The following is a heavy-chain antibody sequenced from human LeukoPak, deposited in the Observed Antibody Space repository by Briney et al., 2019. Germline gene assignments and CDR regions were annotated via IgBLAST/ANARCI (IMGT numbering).Heavy chain of an antibody. CDR3: ARDPLPQFYNWFDP. CDR2: IIPIFGTA. V-gene: IGHV1-69*13. J-gene: IGHJ5*02. CDR1: GGTFSSYA. Sequence: SVKVSCKASGGTFSSYAISWVRQAPGQGLEWMGGIIPIFGTANYAQKFQGRVTITADESTSTAYMELSSLRSEDTAVYYCARDPLPQFYNWFDPWGQGTLVTVSS.